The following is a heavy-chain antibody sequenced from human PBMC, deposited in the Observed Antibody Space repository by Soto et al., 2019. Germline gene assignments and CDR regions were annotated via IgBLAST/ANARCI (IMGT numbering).Heavy chain of an antibody. CDR2: RRSRSAGGTV. D-gene: IGHD3-10*01. CDR3: DTGSGF. CDR1: GFTVRSNY. J-gene: IGHJ4*02. Sequence: RGSLRLSCTASGFTVRSNYMSGFRQAPGKGLEWVSAIRRSRSAGGTVDYAAPVKGRFTISRDDSKNTLSLQMNSLKTEDTASYFCDTGSGFWCPGTLVTICS. V-gene: IGHV3-15*01.